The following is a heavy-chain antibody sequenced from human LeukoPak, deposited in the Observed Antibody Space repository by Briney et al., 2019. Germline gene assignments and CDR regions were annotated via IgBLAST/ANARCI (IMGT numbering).Heavy chain of an antibody. CDR1: GFTVCSNY. CDR2: ISSSGTYT. V-gene: IGHV3-21*01. CDR3: ARDQAEEGLLTRYFDH. Sequence: GGSLRLSCAASGFTVCSNYMNWVRQAPGKGLEWVSSISSSGTYTYFAAPLRGRVSISRDNARNSLYLQMDSLSAEDTAVYYCARDQAEEGLLTRYFDHWGQGALVTVSS. J-gene: IGHJ4*02. D-gene: IGHD3-3*01.